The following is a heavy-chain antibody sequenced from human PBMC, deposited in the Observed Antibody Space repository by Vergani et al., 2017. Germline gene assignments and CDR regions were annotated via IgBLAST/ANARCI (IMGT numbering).Heavy chain of an antibody. CDR1: GGSISSGGYY. Sequence: QVQLQESGPGLVKPSQTLSLTCTVSGGSISSGGYYWSWIRQPPGKGLEWIGSIYYSGSTYYNPSLKSRVTISVDTSKNQFSLKLSAVTATDTAVYYCARPLVGATTAFDYWGQGTLVTVSS. V-gene: IGHV4-39*01. D-gene: IGHD1-26*01. J-gene: IGHJ4*02. CDR2: IYYSGST. CDR3: ARPLVGATTAFDY.